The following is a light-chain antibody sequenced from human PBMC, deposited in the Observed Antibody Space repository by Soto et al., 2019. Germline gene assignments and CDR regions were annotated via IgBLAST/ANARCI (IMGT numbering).Light chain of an antibody. J-gene: IGLJ2*01. CDR2: DVS. Sequence: QSALTQPASVSGSPGQSITISCTGSSGDIGDYKYVSWYKQHPGKAPKLMIYDVSNRPWGVSNRFSASKSGNTASLTISGLQAEDEADYYCSSYTSTNFVIFGGGTKLTVL. CDR1: SGDIGDYKY. V-gene: IGLV2-14*01. CDR3: SSYTSTNFVI.